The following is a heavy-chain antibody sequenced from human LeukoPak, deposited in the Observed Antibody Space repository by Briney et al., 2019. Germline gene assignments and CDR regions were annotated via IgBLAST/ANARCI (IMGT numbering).Heavy chain of an antibody. CDR3: ARDNPRGGRNWFDP. J-gene: IGHJ5*02. CDR2: INHSGST. V-gene: IGHV4-34*01. Sequence: SETLSLTCAVYGGSFSGYYWSWIRQPPGKGLEWIGEINHSGSTNYNPSLKSRVTMSVETSKNQFSLKLSSVTAADTAVYYCARDNPRGGRNWFDPWGQGTLVIVSS. CDR1: GGSFSGYY. D-gene: IGHD1-26*01.